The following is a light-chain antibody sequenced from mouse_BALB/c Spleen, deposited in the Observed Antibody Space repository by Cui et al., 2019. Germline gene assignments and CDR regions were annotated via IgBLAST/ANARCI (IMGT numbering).Light chain of an antibody. CDR3: QQWSSYPRT. CDR2: DTS. Sequence: HIVLTQSPAIMSPSPGEKVTMTCSASSSVSYMYWYQQKPGSSPRLLIYDTSNLASGVPVRFSGSGSGTSYSLTISRMEAEDAATYYCQQWSSYPRTFGGGTKLEIK. CDR1: SSVSY. J-gene: IGKJ1*01. V-gene: IGKV4-55*01.